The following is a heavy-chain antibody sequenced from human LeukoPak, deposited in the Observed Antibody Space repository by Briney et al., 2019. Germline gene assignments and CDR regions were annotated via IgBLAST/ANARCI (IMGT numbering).Heavy chain of an antibody. CDR3: AREGYNYFDS. V-gene: IGHV3-30-3*01. CDR1: GFTFSTFA. J-gene: IGHJ5*01. Sequence: GGTLRLSCAASGFTFSTFAMHWVRQGPGTGLESLEWVADISYDGSNKYYADSVKGRFTISRDNSKNTLYLQMNSLRADDTAVFYCAREGYNYFDSWGQGTLVTVSS. CDR2: ISYDGSNK.